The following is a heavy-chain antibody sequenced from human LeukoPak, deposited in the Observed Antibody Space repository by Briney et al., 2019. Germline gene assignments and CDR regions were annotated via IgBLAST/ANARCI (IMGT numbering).Heavy chain of an antibody. CDR2: INWNGRIT. CDR1: GFTFDDYA. J-gene: IGHJ6*03. V-gene: IGHV3-20*04. CDR3: ARGSVQLWLRDTYYYMDV. Sequence: GGSLRLSCAASGFTFDDYAMNWVRHVPGRGLEWVSGINWNGRITEYADSVKDRFTISRQNTKNSLYLYMNNLGGEDTALYFCARGSVQLWLRDTYYYMDVWGKGTTVTVSS. D-gene: IGHD5-18*01.